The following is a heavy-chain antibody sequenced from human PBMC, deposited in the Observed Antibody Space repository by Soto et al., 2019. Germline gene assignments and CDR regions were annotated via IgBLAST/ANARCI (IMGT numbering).Heavy chain of an antibody. CDR1: GGTFGSYT. J-gene: IGHJ5*02. CDR2: TMPIFGTA. Sequence: QVQLVQSGAEVKKPGSSVKVSCKASGGTFGSYTISWVRQAPGQGLEWIGGTMPIFGTASYAQSFQDRVTITADKSTTTAYMELSRLRSEDTAVYYCARAHLAHTNGFDPWGQGTLVIVSS. CDR3: ARAHLAHTNGFDP. V-gene: IGHV1-69*06.